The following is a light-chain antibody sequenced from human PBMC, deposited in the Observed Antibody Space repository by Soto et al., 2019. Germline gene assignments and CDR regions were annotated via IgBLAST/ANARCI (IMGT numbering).Light chain of an antibody. CDR2: GAS. J-gene: IGKJ1*01. V-gene: IGKV3-15*01. CDR3: QQFNNWPQT. CDR1: QSVSSN. Sequence: EIVMTQSPATLSVSPGERATLSCRASQSVSSNLAWYQQKGGQAPRLLIYGASTRATGIPARFSGSGSGTEFTLTISSLQSEDFAVYFCQQFNNWPQTFDQGTKVDIK.